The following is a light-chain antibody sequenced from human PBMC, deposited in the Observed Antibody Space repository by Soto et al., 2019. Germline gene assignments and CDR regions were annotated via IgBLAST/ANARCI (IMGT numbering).Light chain of an antibody. V-gene: IGLV2-8*01. J-gene: IGLJ2*01. CDR3: SSYAGSNNPVV. CDR2: EVS. Sequence: QSALTQPPSASGSPGQSVTISCTGTSSDVGGNNDVSWYQQHPGKAPKLMIYEVSKRPSGVPDRFSGSKSGNTASLTVSGLQAEDEADYYCSSYAGSNNPVVFGGGTKLTVL. CDR1: SSDVGGNND.